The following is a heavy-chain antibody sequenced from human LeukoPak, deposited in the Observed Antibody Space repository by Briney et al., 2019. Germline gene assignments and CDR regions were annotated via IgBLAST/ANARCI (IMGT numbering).Heavy chain of an antibody. CDR2: INPNSGGT. J-gene: IGHJ4*02. CDR1: GYTFTGYY. CDR3: ARYTSPGIAAAGTVDY. Sequence: ASVKVSCKASGYTFTGYYMHWVRQAPGQGLEWMGRINPNSGGTNYAQKFQGRVTMTRDTSISTAYMELSRLRSDDTAVYYCARYTSPGIAAAGTVDYWGQGTLVTVSS. V-gene: IGHV1-2*06. D-gene: IGHD6-13*01.